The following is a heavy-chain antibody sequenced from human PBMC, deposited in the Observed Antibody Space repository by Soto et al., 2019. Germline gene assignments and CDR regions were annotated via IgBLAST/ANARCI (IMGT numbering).Heavy chain of an antibody. J-gene: IGHJ3*02. Sequence: QVQLVQSGAEVKNPGAAVKVSCKASGYTFTAYWLHWLRQAPGQGLEWMAWINPNTGDTGYAQKFPGRVTMTRDTSISTAYMELSRLRPEDTAIYYCARGPSSGAFDIWGQGTMVTVSS. CDR2: INPNTGDT. CDR3: ARGPSSGAFDI. CDR1: GYTFTAYW. D-gene: IGHD3-3*01. V-gene: IGHV1-2*02.